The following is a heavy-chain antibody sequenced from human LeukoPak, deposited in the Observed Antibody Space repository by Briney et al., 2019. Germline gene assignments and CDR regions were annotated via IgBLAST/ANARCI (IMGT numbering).Heavy chain of an antibody. D-gene: IGHD3-22*01. CDR3: ARSPTYYYDSSGYYYYFDY. CDR2: IYTSGST. J-gene: IGHJ4*02. CDR1: GGSISSYY. Sequence: SETLSLTCTVSGGSISSYYWSWIRQPAGKGLEWIGRIYTSGSTNYNPSLKSRVTMSVDTSKNQFSLMLSSVTAADTAVYYCARSPTYYYDSSGYYYYFDYWGQGTLVTVSS. V-gene: IGHV4-4*07.